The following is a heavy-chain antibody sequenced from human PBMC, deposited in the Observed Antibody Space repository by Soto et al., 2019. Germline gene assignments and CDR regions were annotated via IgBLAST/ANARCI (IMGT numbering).Heavy chain of an antibody. Sequence: EVQLLESGGGLVQPGGSLRLPCAASGFTFSSYAMSWVRQAPGKGLEWVSIISGSGGSTYYADSVKGRFTISRDNSKNTLYLQMNSLTAEDTAVYYCAKHFVNGEVDYWGQGTLVTVSS. D-gene: IGHD3-10*01. CDR1: GFTFSSYA. J-gene: IGHJ4*02. V-gene: IGHV3-23*01. CDR2: ISGSGGST. CDR3: AKHFVNGEVDY.